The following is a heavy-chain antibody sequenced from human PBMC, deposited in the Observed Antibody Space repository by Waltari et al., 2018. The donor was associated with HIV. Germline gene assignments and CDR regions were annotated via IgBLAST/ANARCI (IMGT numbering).Heavy chain of an antibody. CDR1: GHTFTSYD. Sequence: QVQLVQSGAEVKKPGASVKVSCKASGHTFTSYDINWVRQATGQGLEWMGWMNPNSGNTGDAQKFQGRGTMTRNTSISTAYMELSSLRSEDTAVYYCARSSITGTSGGGMDVWGQGTTVTVSS. CDR3: ARSSITGTSGGGMDV. J-gene: IGHJ6*02. D-gene: IGHD1-7*01. CDR2: MNPNSGNT. V-gene: IGHV1-8*01.